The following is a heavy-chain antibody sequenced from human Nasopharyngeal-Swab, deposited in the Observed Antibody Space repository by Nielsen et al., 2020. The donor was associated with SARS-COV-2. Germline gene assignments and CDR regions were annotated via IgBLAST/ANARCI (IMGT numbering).Heavy chain of an antibody. Sequence: GESLKISCAAPGFTFSNAWMNWVRQAPGKGLEWVGRIKSKTDGGTTDYAAPVKGRFTISRDDSKNTLYLQMNSLKTEDTAVYYCTTVVPTTVTTRGYWGQGTLVTVSS. V-gene: IGHV3-15*07. D-gene: IGHD4-17*01. J-gene: IGHJ4*02. CDR3: TTVVPTTVTTRGY. CDR1: GFTFSNAW. CDR2: IKSKTDGGTT.